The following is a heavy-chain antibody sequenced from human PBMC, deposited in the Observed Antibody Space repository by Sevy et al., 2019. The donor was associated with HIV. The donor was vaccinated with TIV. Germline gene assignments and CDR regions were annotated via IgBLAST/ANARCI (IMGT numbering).Heavy chain of an antibody. CDR3: ARILPDEWGDFGAFDI. V-gene: IGHV3-48*02. CDR2: ISSSSSTI. D-gene: IGHD3-16*01. J-gene: IGHJ3*02. Sequence: GGSLRLSCAASGFTFSSYSMNWVRQAPGKGLEWVSFISSSSSTIYYADSVKGRFTISRDNAKNSLYLQMNSLRDEDTAVYYCARILPDEWGDFGAFDIWGQGTMVTVSS. CDR1: GFTFSSYS.